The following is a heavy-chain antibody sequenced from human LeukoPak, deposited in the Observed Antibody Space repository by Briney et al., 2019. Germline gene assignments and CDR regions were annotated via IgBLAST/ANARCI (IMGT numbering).Heavy chain of an antibody. Sequence: GGSLRLSCAASGFTFSSYSMNWVRQAPGKGLEWVSYISSSSSTIYYADSVKGRFTISRDNAKNSLYLQMNSLRAEDTAVYYCARDPLGGDWDYYYMDVWGKGTTVTVSS. CDR1: GFTFSSYS. D-gene: IGHD3-10*01. J-gene: IGHJ6*03. V-gene: IGHV3-48*01. CDR2: ISSSSSTI. CDR3: ARDPLGGDWDYYYMDV.